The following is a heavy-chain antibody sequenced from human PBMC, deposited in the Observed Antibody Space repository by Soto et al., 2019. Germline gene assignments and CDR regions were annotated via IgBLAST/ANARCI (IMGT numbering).Heavy chain of an antibody. CDR1: GFTFSSYG. CDR3: ARDSIAAAGSLDY. D-gene: IGHD6-13*01. V-gene: IGHV3-33*01. J-gene: IGHJ4*02. CDR2: IWYDGSNK. Sequence: GRSLRLSCAASGFTFSSYGMHWVRQAPGKGLEWVAVIWYDGSNKYYADSVKGRFTISRDNSKNTLYLQMNSLRAEDTAVYYCARDSIAAAGSLDYWGQGTLVTASS.